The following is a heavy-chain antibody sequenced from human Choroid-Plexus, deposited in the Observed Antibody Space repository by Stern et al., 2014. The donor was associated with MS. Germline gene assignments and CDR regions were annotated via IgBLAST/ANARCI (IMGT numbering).Heavy chain of an antibody. J-gene: IGHJ4*02. CDR1: GFTFGSCA. V-gene: IGHV3-30*18. CDR3: AKDRHDLTYYFDH. D-gene: IGHD1-1*01. CDR2: VSYDGSNK. Sequence: DQLVESGGGMVQPGRPLRLSCVASGFTFGSCAMHWVRQAPGKGLEWVAGVSYDGSNKYYADSVKGRFTISRDKSQNTLYMQMRSLRTEDTAVYYCAKDRHDLTYYFDHWGQGSLVTVSS.